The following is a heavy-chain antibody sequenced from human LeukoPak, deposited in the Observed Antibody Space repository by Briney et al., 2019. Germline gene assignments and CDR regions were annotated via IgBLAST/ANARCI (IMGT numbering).Heavy chain of an antibody. CDR3: ARQLHIVVVVAAWFDP. D-gene: IGHD2-15*01. Sequence: SETLSLTCTVSSGSISSSSYYWGWIRQPPGKGLEWIGRIYYSGSTYYNPSLKSRVTISVDTSKNQFSLKLSSVTAADTAVYYCARQLHIVVVVAAWFDPWGQGTLVTVSS. CDR2: IYYSGST. V-gene: IGHV4-39*01. CDR1: SGSISSSSYY. J-gene: IGHJ5*02.